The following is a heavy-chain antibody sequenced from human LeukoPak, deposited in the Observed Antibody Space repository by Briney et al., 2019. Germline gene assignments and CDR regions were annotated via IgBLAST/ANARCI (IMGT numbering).Heavy chain of an antibody. CDR3: AARRIVAGTLTPFDY. D-gene: IGHD6-19*01. CDR2: INHTGST. J-gene: IGHJ4*02. V-gene: IGHV4-34*01. CDR1: GGSFSGYY. Sequence: SETLSLTCAVYGGSFSGYYWSWIRQPPGKGLEWIGEINHTGSTNCNPSLKSRVTISVDTSKNQFSLRLSSVTAADTAVYHCAARRIVAGTLTPFDYWGQGTLVTVSS.